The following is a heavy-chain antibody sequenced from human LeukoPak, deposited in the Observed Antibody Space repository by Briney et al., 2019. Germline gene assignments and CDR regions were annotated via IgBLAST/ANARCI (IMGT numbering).Heavy chain of an antibody. D-gene: IGHD3-16*01. CDR1: GYNFRDYW. CDR2: IYPGDSDA. CDR3: ARPPVLGASGYYYGLDV. J-gene: IGHJ6*02. V-gene: IGHV5-51*01. Sequence: GESLKISCKGSGYNFRDYWIAWVRPMPGKGVEWMGIIYPGDSDARYSPSFQGQVTFSADKSIRTAYLQWSSLKASDAAIYYCARPPVLGASGYYYGLDVWGQGTTVTVSS.